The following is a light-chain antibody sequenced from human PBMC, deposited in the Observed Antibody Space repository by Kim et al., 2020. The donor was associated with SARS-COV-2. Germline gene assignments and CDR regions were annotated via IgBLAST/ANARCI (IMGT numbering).Light chain of an antibody. CDR1: QSVRSN. Sequence: VSPGERATLSCRASQSVRSNLAWYQQKPGQAPRLLIYGASTRATGIPARFSGSGSGTEFTLTISSLQSEDFAVYYCQQYNNWPSTFGGGTKVDIK. J-gene: IGKJ4*01. CDR2: GAS. CDR3: QQYNNWPST. V-gene: IGKV3-15*01.